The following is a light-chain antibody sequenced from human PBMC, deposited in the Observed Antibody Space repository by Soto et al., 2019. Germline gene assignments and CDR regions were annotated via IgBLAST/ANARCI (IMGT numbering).Light chain of an antibody. CDR1: SSDVGGYNY. J-gene: IGLJ1*01. V-gene: IGLV2-14*01. CDR2: EVS. Sequence: QSVLTQPGSVSGSPGQSITISCTGTSSDVGGYNYDSWYQQHPGKAPKLMIYEVSNRPSRVSNRFSGSKSGNTASLTISGLQAEDEADYYCSSYTSSSTLVFGTGTKLTVL. CDR3: SSYTSSSTLV.